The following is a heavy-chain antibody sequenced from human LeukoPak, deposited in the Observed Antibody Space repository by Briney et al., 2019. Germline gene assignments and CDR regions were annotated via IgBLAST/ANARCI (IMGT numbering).Heavy chain of an antibody. Sequence: KTPETLSLTCNVSGASLSSYYWGWIRQSPGKGLEWLGYISDTGKTDYNPSLKSRGTLSLDMSKNQFSLRLTSVTAADTAVYYCVTGYYEPFDNWGQGTLVFVSS. CDR2: ISDTGKT. CDR3: VTGYYEPFDN. D-gene: IGHD3-3*01. V-gene: IGHV4-59*01. CDR1: GASLSSYY. J-gene: IGHJ4*02.